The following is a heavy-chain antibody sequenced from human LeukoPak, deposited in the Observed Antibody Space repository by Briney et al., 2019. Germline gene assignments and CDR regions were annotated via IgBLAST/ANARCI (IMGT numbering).Heavy chain of an antibody. CDR2: INPSSGGT. D-gene: IGHD3-16*01. Sequence: ASVKVSCKASGYTFTGYDMHWVRQAPGQGLEWMGWINPSSGGTNYAQKFQGRVTMIRDTSISTAYTDLSRLTSDDTAVYYCVTVFGAFDIWGQGTMVTVSS. J-gene: IGHJ3*02. V-gene: IGHV1-2*02. CDR3: VTVFGAFDI. CDR1: GYTFTGYD.